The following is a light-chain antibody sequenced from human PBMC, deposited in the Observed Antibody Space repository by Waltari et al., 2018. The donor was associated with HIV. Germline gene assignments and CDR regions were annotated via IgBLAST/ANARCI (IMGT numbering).Light chain of an antibody. Sequence: HSDLTQPVSVCRSRGQSITIPCTNTSRYVSGDTVVSWYHQHPSKAPKLMVYEGTKRPSGVSNRFSGSKSGNTASLTVSGLQAEDEADYYCCSYAVSTTVLFGGGTKLTVL. J-gene: IGLJ2*01. CDR1: SRYVSGDTV. V-gene: IGLV2-23*01. CDR2: EGT. CDR3: CSYAVSTTVL.